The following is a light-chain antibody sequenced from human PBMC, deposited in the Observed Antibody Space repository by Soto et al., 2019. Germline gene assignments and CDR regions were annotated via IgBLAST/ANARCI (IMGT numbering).Light chain of an antibody. Sequence: EIVLTQATLSSPVTLGQPASISCTSSDRLLHRNGNTYLSWLHQRPGQPPRLLSYHVSSRFSGIADRFSGSGGGRHFTLRISRVEAEDVGVYYCVQATHLPWTFGQGTRVEV. CDR1: DRLLHRNGNTY. V-gene: IGKV2-24*01. CDR3: VQATHLPWT. J-gene: IGKJ1*01. CDR2: HVS.